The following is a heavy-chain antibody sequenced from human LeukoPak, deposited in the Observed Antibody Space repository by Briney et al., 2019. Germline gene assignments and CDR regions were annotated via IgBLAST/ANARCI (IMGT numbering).Heavy chain of an antibody. CDR2: ISAYNGNT. CDR3: ARDLRVQLRGNLFHP. J-gene: IGHJ5*02. D-gene: IGHD5-18*01. Sequence: AVTVSFKASGYTFTHYGISWVRQAPGQGLAWMGWISAYNGNTNYAQKLQGRVTMTTDTSTSTAYMKLRSLRSDDTATYYCARDLRVQLRGNLFHPWGQGTLVTVSS. V-gene: IGHV1-18*01. CDR1: GYTFTHYG.